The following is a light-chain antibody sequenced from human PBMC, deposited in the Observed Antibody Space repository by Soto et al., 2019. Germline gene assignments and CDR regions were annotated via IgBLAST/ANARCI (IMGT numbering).Light chain of an antibody. CDR1: KLGDKF. V-gene: IGLV3-1*01. J-gene: IGLJ2*01. Sequence: SYELTQPPSVSVSPGQTASITCSGDKLGDKFACWYQQRPGQSPVVVLYQDSERPSGIAERFSGSNSGNTATLTISGTQAMDEADYYCQAWDSNTVVFGGGTKVTVL. CDR2: QDS. CDR3: QAWDSNTVV.